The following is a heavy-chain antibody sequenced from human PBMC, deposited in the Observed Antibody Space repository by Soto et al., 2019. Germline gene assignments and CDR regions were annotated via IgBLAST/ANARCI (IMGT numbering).Heavy chain of an antibody. Sequence: QVPLVESGGGVVQPGRSLRLSCAASGFTFRTYGMHWVRQAPGKGLEWVAVISYDGNNKYYADSVKGRFTISRDNCKNSLYLQMISLSAEDTAVYYCAKDGGDGYSGYWGQGTLVTVSS. V-gene: IGHV3-30*18. CDR1: GFTFRTYG. CDR2: ISYDGNNK. CDR3: AKDGGDGYSGY. D-gene: IGHD2-15*01. J-gene: IGHJ4*02.